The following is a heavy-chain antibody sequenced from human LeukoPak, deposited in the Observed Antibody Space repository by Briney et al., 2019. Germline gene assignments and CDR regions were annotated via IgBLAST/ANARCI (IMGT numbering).Heavy chain of an antibody. D-gene: IGHD1-26*01. CDR1: GFTFSSYG. CDR2: ISYDGSNK. CDR3: AKDKLGATDDY. V-gene: IGHV3-30*18. J-gene: IGHJ4*02. Sequence: GGSLRLSCAASGFTFSSYGMHRVRQAPGKGLEWVAVISYDGSNKYYADSVKGRFTISRDNSKNTLYLQMNSLRAEDTAVYYCAKDKLGATDDYWGQGTLVTVSS.